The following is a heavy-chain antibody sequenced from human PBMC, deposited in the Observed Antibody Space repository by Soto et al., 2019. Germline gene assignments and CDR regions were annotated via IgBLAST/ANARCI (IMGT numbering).Heavy chain of an antibody. CDR1: GFTFSSYA. D-gene: IGHD6-6*01. Sequence: EVQLLDSGGGLVQPGGSLRLSCAASGFTFSSYAMSWGRQAPGKGLEWVSAISGSAITTYYADSVKGRFTISRDNSKNTVYLQMNSLRAEDTAIYYCAKVIVARGGMDVWGRGTTVTVSS. CDR2: ISGSAITT. CDR3: AKVIVARGGMDV. V-gene: IGHV3-23*01. J-gene: IGHJ6*02.